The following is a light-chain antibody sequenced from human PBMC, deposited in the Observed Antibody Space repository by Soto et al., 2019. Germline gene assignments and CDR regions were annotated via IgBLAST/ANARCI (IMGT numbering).Light chain of an antibody. CDR3: QRYNSAPRT. V-gene: IGKV1-27*01. CDR1: QAINNY. Sequence: EIQMTQSPSSLSASVGDRVTITCRASQAINNYVAWYQQRPGQVPNLLIYGASTLQSGVPIRFSGSGSGTDFTLTISSLQPEDVAVYYCQRYNSAPRTFGQGTKVDIK. J-gene: IGKJ1*01. CDR2: GAS.